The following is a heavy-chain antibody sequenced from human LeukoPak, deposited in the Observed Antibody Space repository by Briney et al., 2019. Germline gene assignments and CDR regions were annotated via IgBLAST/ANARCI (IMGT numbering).Heavy chain of an antibody. CDR1: GFTFSSYA. D-gene: IGHD1-26*01. J-gene: IGHJ4*02. Sequence: RAGGSLGLSCAASGFTFSSYAMHWIRQAPGKGLEWVSYTSSSGSTIYYADSVKGRFTISRDNGKNSLFLQMNSLRAEDTAVYYCARDLSWELPDYWGQGTLVTVSS. CDR2: TSSSGSTI. V-gene: IGHV3-48*04. CDR3: ARDLSWELPDY.